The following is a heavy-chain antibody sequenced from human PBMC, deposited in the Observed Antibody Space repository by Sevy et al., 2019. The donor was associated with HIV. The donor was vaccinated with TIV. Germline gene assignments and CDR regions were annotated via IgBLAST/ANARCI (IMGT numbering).Heavy chain of an antibody. D-gene: IGHD3-10*01. J-gene: IGHJ4*02. CDR3: TTLLWFGELGH. V-gene: IGHV3-15*01. Sequence: GGSLRLSCAASGFTFSNAWMSWVRQAPGKGLEWVGRIKSKTDGGTTDYAAPVKGRFTISRDDSKNTLYLQMNSLKTEDRAVYYCTTLLWFGELGHWGQGTLVTVSS. CDR1: GFTFSNAW. CDR2: IKSKTDGGTT.